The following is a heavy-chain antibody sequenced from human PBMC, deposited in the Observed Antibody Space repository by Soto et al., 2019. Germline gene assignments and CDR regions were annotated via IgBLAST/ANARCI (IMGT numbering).Heavy chain of an antibody. Sequence: LRLSCAASGFTFSSYGMHWVRQAPGKGLEWVAVISYDGSNKYYADSVKGRFTISRDNSKNTLYLQMNSLRAEDTAVYYCAKDRAFGYSSGGNWFDPWGQGTLVTVSS. V-gene: IGHV3-30*18. D-gene: IGHD6-19*01. CDR2: ISYDGSNK. CDR1: GFTFSSYG. CDR3: AKDRAFGYSSGGNWFDP. J-gene: IGHJ5*02.